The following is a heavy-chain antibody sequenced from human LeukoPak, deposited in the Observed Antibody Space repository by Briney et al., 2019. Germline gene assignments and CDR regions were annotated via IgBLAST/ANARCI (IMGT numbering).Heavy chain of an antibody. D-gene: IGHD6-13*01. J-gene: IGHJ6*03. V-gene: IGHV4-34*01. CDR3: ARLLVAAAGTKGYYYYYYMDV. CDR1: GNSISSGYY. Sequence: SETLSLTCTVSGNSISSGYYWSWIRQPPGKGLEWIGEINHSGSTNYNPSLKSRVTISVDTSKNQFSLRLSSVTAADTAVYYCARLLVAAAGTKGYYYYYYMDVWGKGTTVTISS. CDR2: INHSGST.